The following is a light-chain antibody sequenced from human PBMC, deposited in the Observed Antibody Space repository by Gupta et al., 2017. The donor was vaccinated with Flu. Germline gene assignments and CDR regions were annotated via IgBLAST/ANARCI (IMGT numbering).Light chain of an antibody. Sequence: VTISFSGSSSNIGSNNVNWYQQLPRTAPKLLIYTNNQRPSGVPDRFSGSKSDTSASLAISGLQSEDEADYYCASWDDSLNGGVFGGGTKLTVL. J-gene: IGLJ3*02. CDR2: TNN. V-gene: IGLV1-44*01. CDR3: ASWDDSLNGGV. CDR1: SSNIGSNN.